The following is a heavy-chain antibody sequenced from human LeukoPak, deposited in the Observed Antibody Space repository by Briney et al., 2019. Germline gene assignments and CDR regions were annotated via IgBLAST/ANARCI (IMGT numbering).Heavy chain of an antibody. CDR1: GFTFSSYS. Sequence: PGGSLRLSYAASGFTFSSYSMNWVRQAPGKGLEWVSSISSSSSYIYYADSVKGRFTISRDNAKNSLYLQINSLRAEDTAVYYCARRPPGFDPWGQGTLVTVSS. J-gene: IGHJ5*02. CDR2: ISSSSSYI. CDR3: ARRPPGFDP. V-gene: IGHV3-21*01.